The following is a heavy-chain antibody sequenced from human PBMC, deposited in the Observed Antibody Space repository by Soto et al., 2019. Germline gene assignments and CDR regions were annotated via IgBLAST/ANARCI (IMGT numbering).Heavy chain of an antibody. CDR2: ISYDGSNQ. V-gene: IGHV3-30*18. Sequence: GGSLRLSCAASGFTFRDFAMHWVRQAPGKGLEWVAVISYDGSNQYYADSVTGRFTISRDDSKKTSYLQMSSLRAEDTAMYYCAKALGELSPESFDHWGQGVLVTVPQ. CDR3: AKALGELSPESFDH. D-gene: IGHD3-16*02. J-gene: IGHJ4*02. CDR1: GFTFRDFA.